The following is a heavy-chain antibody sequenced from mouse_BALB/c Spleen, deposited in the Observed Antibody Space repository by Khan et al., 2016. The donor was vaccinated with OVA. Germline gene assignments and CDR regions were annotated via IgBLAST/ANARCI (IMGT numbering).Heavy chain of an antibody. J-gene: IGHJ4*01. CDR3: TRLVDY. Sequence: EVELVASGGGLVKPGGSLKLSCAASGFTFSSYAVSWIRQTPEKRLAWVASINSGGSTYYPDSVKGRFTISRDDARNILYLQMSSLRSEDTAMYYCTRLVDYWGQGTSVTVSS. V-gene: IGHV5-6-5*01. CDR1: GFTFSSYA. CDR2: INSGGST.